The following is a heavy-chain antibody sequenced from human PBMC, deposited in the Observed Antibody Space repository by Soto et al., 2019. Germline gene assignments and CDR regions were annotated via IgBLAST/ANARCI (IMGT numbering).Heavy chain of an antibody. J-gene: IGHJ2*01. CDR3: AKANAHWYFDL. CDR1: GFTFSTYG. V-gene: IGHV3-33*06. CDR2: IWYDGNNK. Sequence: QVQLVESGGGVVQPGRSLRLSCAASGFTFSTYGMHWVRQAPGKGLEWVAVIWYDGNNKYYADSVKGRFTISRDNSKNTRYLQMNSLSAEDTAVYYCAKANAHWYFDLWGRGTLVTVSS.